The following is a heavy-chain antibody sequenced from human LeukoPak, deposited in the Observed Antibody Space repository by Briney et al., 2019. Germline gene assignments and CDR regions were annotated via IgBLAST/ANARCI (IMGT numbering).Heavy chain of an antibody. CDR1: GFTFSSYS. CDR3: AKLKQWQPQRYFFEY. Sequence: GGSLRLSCAASGFTFSSYSMNWVRQAPGKGLEWVSYISTSSSTIYYADAVKGRVTISRDNSKNTLYLQMNSLRAEDTAVYYCAKLKQWQPQRYFFEYWGQGALVTVAS. D-gene: IGHD6-19*01. J-gene: IGHJ4*02. CDR2: ISTSSSTI. V-gene: IGHV3-48*01.